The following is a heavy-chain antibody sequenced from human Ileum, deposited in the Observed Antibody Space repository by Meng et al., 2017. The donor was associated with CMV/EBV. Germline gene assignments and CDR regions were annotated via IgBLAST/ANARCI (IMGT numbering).Heavy chain of an antibody. CDR3: ARDNWGYDY. D-gene: IGHD7-27*01. CDR2: ISVHHGNT. V-gene: IGHV1-18*01. Sequence: QVDVVLSGTEVKKPGASVKVSCKTSGYTFTNHNIAWVRQAPGQGLEWMGWISVHHGNTDYAQKYQDRVTMTRDTSTNTAYMELRSLTSDDTAMYYCARDNWGYDYWGQGTLVPVSS. CDR1: GYTFTNHN. J-gene: IGHJ4*02.